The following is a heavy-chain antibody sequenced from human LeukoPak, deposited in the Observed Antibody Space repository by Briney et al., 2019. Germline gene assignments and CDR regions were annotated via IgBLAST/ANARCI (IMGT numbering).Heavy chain of an antibody. J-gene: IGHJ2*01. CDR1: GFTFSNFG. CDR3: ARGLGGSYWYFDL. V-gene: IGHV3-7*03. Sequence: GGSLRLSCAASGFTFSNFGMHWVRQAPGKGLQWVANIKTDGSEKYYVDSVKGRFTISRDNSKNTLYLQMNSLRAEDTAVYYCARGLGGSYWYFDLWGRGTLVTVSS. CDR2: IKTDGSEK. D-gene: IGHD1-26*01.